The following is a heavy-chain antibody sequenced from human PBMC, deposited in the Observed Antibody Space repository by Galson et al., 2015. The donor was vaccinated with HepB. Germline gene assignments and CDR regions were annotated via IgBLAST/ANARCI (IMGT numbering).Heavy chain of an antibody. V-gene: IGHV1-58*01. CDR1: GFTFTSSA. Sequence: SVKVSCKASGFTFTSSAVQWVRQARGQRLEWIGWIVVGSGNTNYAQKFQERVTITRDMSTSTAYMELSSLRSEDTAVYYCAAADVAVAGTHYYYYGMDVWGQGTTVTVSS. J-gene: IGHJ6*02. CDR2: IVVGSGNT. D-gene: IGHD6-19*01. CDR3: AAADVAVAGTHYYYYGMDV.